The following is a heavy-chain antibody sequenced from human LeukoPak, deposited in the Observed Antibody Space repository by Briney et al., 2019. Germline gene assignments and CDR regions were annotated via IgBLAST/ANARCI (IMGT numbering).Heavy chain of an antibody. V-gene: IGHV4-59*08. CDR1: GGFISTFY. J-gene: IGHJ4*02. Sequence: SETLSLTCTVSGGFISTFYWSWIRQRPGKGLEWIGYIYYSGTTNYNPSLKSRVTISVDMSKSQFSLTLSSVTAADTALYYCARHGPLYDIWSAQFYFDYWGQGTLVAVSS. CDR3: ARHGPLYDIWSAQFYFDY. CDR2: IYYSGTT. D-gene: IGHD3-3*01.